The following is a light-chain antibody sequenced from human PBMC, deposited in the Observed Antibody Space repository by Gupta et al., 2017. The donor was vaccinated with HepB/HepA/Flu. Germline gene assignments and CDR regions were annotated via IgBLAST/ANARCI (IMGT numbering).Light chain of an antibody. V-gene: IGLV1-44*01. CDR3: AAWDDSLNGPV. CDR1: SSNIGINA. J-gene: IGLJ2*01. CDR2: SNN. Sequence: QSVLTQPPSASGTPGQRVTISCSGSSSNIGINAVNWYQQLPGTAPKLLIYSNNQRPSGVPDRLSGSKSGTSASLAISGLQSEDEADYFCAAWDDSLNGPVVGGGTKLTVL.